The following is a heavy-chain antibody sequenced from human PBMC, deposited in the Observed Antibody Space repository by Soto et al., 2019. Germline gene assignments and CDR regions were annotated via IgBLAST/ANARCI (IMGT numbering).Heavy chain of an antibody. CDR1: GGSFSGYY. Sequence: PSETLSLTCAVYGGSFSGYYWSWIRQPPGKGLEWIGEINHSGSTNYNPSLKSRVTISVDTSENQFSLKLGSVTAAGTAVYYCARVSGDDQPVDYWGQGTLVTVSS. CDR3: ARVSGDDQPVDY. J-gene: IGHJ4*02. CDR2: INHSGST. D-gene: IGHD6-25*01. V-gene: IGHV4-34*01.